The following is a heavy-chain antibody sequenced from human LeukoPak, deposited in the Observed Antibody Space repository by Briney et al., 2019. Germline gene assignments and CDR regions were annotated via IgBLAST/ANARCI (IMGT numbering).Heavy chain of an antibody. CDR2: ISYDGTNK. Sequence: GGSLRLSCAASGFTFSSYAMHWVRQAPGKGLEWVALISYDGTNKYYADSVKGRFTISRDNAKNSLYLQMNSLRAEDTAVYYCARGRYSSGWDETFDYWGQGTLVTVSS. CDR3: ARGRYSSGWDETFDY. CDR1: GFTFSSYA. V-gene: IGHV3-30*04. J-gene: IGHJ4*02. D-gene: IGHD6-19*01.